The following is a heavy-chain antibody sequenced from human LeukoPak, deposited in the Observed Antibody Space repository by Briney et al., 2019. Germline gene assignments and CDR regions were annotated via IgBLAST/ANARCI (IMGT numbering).Heavy chain of an antibody. Sequence: PGGSLRLSCAASGCTFSSYSMNWVRQAPGKGLEWVSSISSSSSYIYYADSVKGRFTISRDNAKNSLYLQMNSLRAEDTAVYYCARDRKGGFDYWGQGTLVTVSS. CDR3: ARDRKGGFDY. J-gene: IGHJ4*02. D-gene: IGHD1-14*01. CDR2: ISSSSSYI. V-gene: IGHV3-21*01. CDR1: GCTFSSYS.